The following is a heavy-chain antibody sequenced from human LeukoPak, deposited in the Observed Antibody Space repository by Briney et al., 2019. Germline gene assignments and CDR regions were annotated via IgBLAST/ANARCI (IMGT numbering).Heavy chain of an antibody. CDR1: GGSISSYY. D-gene: IGHD5-18*01. V-gene: IGHV4-4*07. CDR2: IYTSGST. Sequence: SETLSLTCTVSGGSISSYYWSWIRQPAGKGLEWIGRIYTSGSTNYNPSLKSRVTISVDKSKNQFSLKLSSVTAADTAVYYCAREPGLRGYSYGLIRDHYYMDVWGKGTTVTVSS. CDR3: AREPGLRGYSYGLIRDHYYMDV. J-gene: IGHJ6*03.